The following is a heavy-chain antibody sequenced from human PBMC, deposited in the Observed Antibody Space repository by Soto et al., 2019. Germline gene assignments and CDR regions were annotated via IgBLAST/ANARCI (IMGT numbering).Heavy chain of an antibody. D-gene: IGHD3-10*01. CDR2: ISGSGGST. V-gene: IGHV3-23*01. CDR3: AKVPTLWFAGSSGMDV. Sequence: LRLSCAASGFTFSSYAMSWVRQAPGKGLGWVSAISGSGGSTYYADSVKGRFTISRDNSKNTLYLQMNSLRAEDTAVYYCAKVPTLWFAGSSGMDVWGQGTTVTVSS. CDR1: GFTFSSYA. J-gene: IGHJ6*02.